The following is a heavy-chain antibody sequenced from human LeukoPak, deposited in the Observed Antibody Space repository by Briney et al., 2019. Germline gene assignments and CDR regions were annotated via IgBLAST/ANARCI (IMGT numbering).Heavy chain of an antibody. J-gene: IGHJ4*02. V-gene: IGHV3-48*03. CDR2: ISSSGTTI. CDR3: ARGRPEFFGSGTYLND. CDR1: GFSVSTYE. Sequence: PGGPLRLSCAASGFSVSTYEMNWVRQAPGKGRECVSYISSSGTTISYADSVEGRFTISRDNAKNSLYLEMNSLRVEDTAVYYCARGRPEFFGSGTYLNDWGQGTLVTVSS. D-gene: IGHD3-10*01.